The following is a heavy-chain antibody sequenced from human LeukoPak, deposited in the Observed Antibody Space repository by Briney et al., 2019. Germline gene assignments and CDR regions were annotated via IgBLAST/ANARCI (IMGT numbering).Heavy chain of an antibody. D-gene: IGHD2-15*01. CDR3: ARRGAVWSGGINFDY. V-gene: IGHV3-7*01. CDR1: GFTFSSYW. CDR2: IKQDGSEK. J-gene: IGHJ4*02. Sequence: PGGSLRLSCAASGFTFSSYWMSWVRQAPGKGLEWVANIKQDGSEKYYVDSVKGRFAISRDNAKNSLYLQMNSLRAEDTAVYYCARRGAVWSGGINFDYWGQGTLVTVSS.